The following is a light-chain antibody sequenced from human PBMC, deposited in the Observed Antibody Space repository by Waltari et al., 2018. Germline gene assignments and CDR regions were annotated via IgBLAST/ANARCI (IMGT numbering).Light chain of an antibody. V-gene: IGKV3-20*01. CDR2: HAS. CDR3: QKYESLPAT. J-gene: IGKJ1*01. CDR1: QSVGIY. Sequence: EIVLTQSPGTLSLSPGDRAPLSCRASQSVGIYLAWYQQKPGQAPRLLIYHASTRATGIPDRFSARGSGTDFSLTISRLEPEDCAVYYCQKYESLPATFGQGTKVEIK.